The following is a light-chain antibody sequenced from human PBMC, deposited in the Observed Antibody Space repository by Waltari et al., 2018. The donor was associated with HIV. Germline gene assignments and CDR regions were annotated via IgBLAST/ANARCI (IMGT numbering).Light chain of an antibody. CDR3: ASWDDSLNGPV. V-gene: IGLV1-44*01. Sequence: QSVLTQPPSTSGTPGQRGTLSCSGGTSNIGSNTVTWFQQLPGKAPKVLIYGKNQRPSGVPDRFSGSKSGTSASLAIGGLQSEDEADYYCASWDDSLNGPVFGGGTTLTVL. J-gene: IGLJ2*01. CDR1: TSNIGSNT. CDR2: GKN.